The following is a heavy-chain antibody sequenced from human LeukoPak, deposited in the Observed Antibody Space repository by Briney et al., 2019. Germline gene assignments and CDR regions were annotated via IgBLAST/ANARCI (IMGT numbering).Heavy chain of an antibody. V-gene: IGHV3-30*03. CDR3: ARVYGAAGVYYFDY. CDR2: ISYDGSNK. J-gene: IGHJ4*02. Sequence: PGGSLRLSCAASGFTFSNYGLSWVRQAPGKGLEWVAVISYDGSNKYYADSVKGRFTISRDNSKNTLYLQMNSLRAEDTAVYYCARVYGAAGVYYFDYWGQGTLVTVSS. CDR1: GFTFSNYG. D-gene: IGHD6-19*01.